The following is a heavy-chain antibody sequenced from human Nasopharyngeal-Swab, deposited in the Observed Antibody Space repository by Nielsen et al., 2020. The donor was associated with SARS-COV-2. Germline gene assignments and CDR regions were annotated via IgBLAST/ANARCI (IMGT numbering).Heavy chain of an antibody. D-gene: IGHD6-19*01. CDR3: AKDRSSSGLDY. CDR1: GFTFSSYA. Sequence: GESLKISCAASGFTFSSYAMSWVRQAPGKGLEWVSAISGSGGSTYYADSVKGRFTISRDNSKNTLYLQMNSLRAEDTAVYYCAKDRSSSGLDYWGQGTLVTASS. CDR2: ISGSGGST. V-gene: IGHV3-23*01. J-gene: IGHJ4*02.